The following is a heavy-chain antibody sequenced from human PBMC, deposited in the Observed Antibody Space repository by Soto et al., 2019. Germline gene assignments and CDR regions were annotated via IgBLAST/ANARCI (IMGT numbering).Heavy chain of an antibody. CDR3: PSPPPRCSGASCYSVGFDY. Sequence: PGGSLRRSGAASGFTFSNFGMHWVRQAPGKGLEWVTVVWSDGSAKYYADSVKGRCSISRDNSENKLYLQMNSLSAEDTAVYYCPSPPPRCSGASCYSVGFDYWGQGTLVTASS. CDR1: GFTFSNFG. CDR2: VWSDGSAK. D-gene: IGHD2-15*01. J-gene: IGHJ4*02. V-gene: IGHV3-33*01.